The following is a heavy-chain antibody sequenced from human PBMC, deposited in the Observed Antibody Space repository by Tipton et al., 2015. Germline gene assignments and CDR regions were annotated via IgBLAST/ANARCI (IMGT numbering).Heavy chain of an antibody. CDR2: ISSSGTAT. D-gene: IGHD1-26*01. J-gene: IGHJ4*02. V-gene: IGHV3-11*01. Sequence: GSLRLSCAASGFTFSAYYMTWIRQAPGKGLEWVSYISSSGTATYYADSVRGRFTISKDNAKNSLYLQMNNLRAEDTAVYYCARDEVSGSHDFDSWGQGTLVTVSS. CDR1: GFTFSAYY. CDR3: ARDEVSGSHDFDS.